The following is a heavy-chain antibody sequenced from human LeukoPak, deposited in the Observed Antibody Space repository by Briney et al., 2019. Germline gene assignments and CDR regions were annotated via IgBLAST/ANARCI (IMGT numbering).Heavy chain of an antibody. J-gene: IGHJ4*02. CDR2: IKYDGSEE. D-gene: IGHD1-20*01. Sequence: GGSLRLSCAASGFTFSDYWMTWVRQAPGRGLEWVANIKYDGSEENYVDSVKGRFTISRDNAKNSLFLQMNSLRVEDTAVYFCASTTYYWNWGQGTLVTVSP. CDR1: GFTFSDYW. V-gene: IGHV3-7*01. CDR3: ASTTYYWN.